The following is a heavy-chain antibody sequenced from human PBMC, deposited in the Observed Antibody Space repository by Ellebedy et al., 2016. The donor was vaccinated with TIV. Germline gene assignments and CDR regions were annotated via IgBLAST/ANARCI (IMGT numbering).Heavy chain of an antibody. J-gene: IGHJ4*02. CDR2: IGGTGGTT. D-gene: IGHD1-7*01. CDR3: AKLPVAYNWNYADDY. CDR1: GISLRSYA. Sequence: GESLKISCAASGISLRSYAMSWVRQAPGKGLEWVSTIGGTGGTTYYRESVKGRFTVSRDTSRNTLYLQMSSLRAEDPAVYYCAKLPVAYNWNYADDYWGQGTLVTVSS. V-gene: IGHV3-23*01.